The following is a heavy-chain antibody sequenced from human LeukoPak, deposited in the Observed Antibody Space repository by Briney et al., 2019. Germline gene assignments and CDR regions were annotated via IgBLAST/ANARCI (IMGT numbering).Heavy chain of an antibody. CDR2: ISGCGAST. D-gene: IGHD3-22*01. J-gene: IGHJ4*02. V-gene: IGHV3-23*01. Sequence: GGSLRLSCAASGFTFNTYAMNWARQAPGKGLEWVSTISGCGASTYYADSVKGRFTISRDNSKNTLYLQMNTLRADDTAIYYCTKDRGDYSDTSGYPRPFDYWGRGTLVTVSS. CDR1: GFTFNTYA. CDR3: TKDRGDYSDTSGYPRPFDY.